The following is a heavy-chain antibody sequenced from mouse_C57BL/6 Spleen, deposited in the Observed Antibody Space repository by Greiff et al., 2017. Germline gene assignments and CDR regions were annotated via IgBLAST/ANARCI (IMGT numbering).Heavy chain of an antibody. CDR1: GFTFSDYG. CDR2: ISSGSSTI. CDR3: ARQIPNYYGSSYYYAMDY. Sequence: EVQLVESGGGLVMPGGSLKLSCAASGFTFSDYGMHWVRQAPEKGLEWVAYISSGSSTIYYADTVKGRFTISRDNAKNTLFLQMTSLRSEDTAMYYCARQIPNYYGSSYYYAMDYWGQGTSVTVSS. D-gene: IGHD1-1*01. V-gene: IGHV5-17*01. J-gene: IGHJ4*01.